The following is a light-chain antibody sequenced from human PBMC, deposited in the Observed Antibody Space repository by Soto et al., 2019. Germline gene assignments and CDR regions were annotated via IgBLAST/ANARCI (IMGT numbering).Light chain of an antibody. CDR2: IND. V-gene: IGLV1-44*01. CDR1: TSNIGTNT. J-gene: IGLJ2*01. Sequence: QSVLTQSPSASGTPGQRVSISCSGSTSNIGTNTVSWYQHVPGTAPKLLIYINDQRPSAVPGRFSGSKSGTSASLAISGLLSEDEADYYCATWDDSLNVVFGGGSQLTVL. CDR3: ATWDDSLNVV.